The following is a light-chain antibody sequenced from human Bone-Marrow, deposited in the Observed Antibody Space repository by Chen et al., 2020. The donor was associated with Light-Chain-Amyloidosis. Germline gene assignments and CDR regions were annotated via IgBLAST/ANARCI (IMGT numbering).Light chain of an antibody. CDR3: QSADSSGTYEVI. CDR1: DLPTKY. V-gene: IGLV3-25*03. CDR2: RDT. J-gene: IGLJ2*01. Sequence: SYELTQPPSVTVSPGQTARITCSGDDLPTKYAYWYQQKPDQAPVLVIHRDTERPSGISERFSGSSSGTTATLTISVVQAEDEADYHCQSADSSGTYEVIFGGGTKLTVL.